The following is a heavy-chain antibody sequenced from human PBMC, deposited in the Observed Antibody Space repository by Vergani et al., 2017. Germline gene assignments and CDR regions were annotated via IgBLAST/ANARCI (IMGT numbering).Heavy chain of an antibody. CDR3: ASAISVVPAAKSCWFDP. J-gene: IGHJ5*02. CDR2: IYYSGST. V-gene: IGHV4-30-4*08. CDR1: GGSISSGDYY. D-gene: IGHD2-2*01. Sequence: QVQLQESGPGLVKPSQTLSLTCTVSGGSISSGDYYWSWIRQPPGKGLEWIGYIYYSGSTYYNPSLKSRVTISVDTSKNPFSLQLSSVTAADTAVYYCASAISVVPAAKSCWFDPWGQGTLVTVSS.